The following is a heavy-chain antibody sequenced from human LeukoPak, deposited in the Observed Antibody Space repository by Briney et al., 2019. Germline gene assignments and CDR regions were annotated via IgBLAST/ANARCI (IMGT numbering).Heavy chain of an antibody. J-gene: IGHJ5*02. CDR3: ARGDYGDYLPWFDP. V-gene: IGHV4-39*07. D-gene: IGHD4-17*01. CDR2: IYYSGST. CDR1: GGSISSSSYY. Sequence: SETLSLTCTVSGGSISSSSYYWGWIRQPPGKGLEWIGSIYYSGSTYYNPSLKSRVTISLDTSKNQFSLKLSSVTAADTAVYYCARGDYGDYLPWFDPWGQGTLVTVSS.